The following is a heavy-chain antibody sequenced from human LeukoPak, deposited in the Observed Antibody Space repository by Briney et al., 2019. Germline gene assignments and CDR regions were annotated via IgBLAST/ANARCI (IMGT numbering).Heavy chain of an antibody. J-gene: IGHJ5*02. CDR3: ARGTAKYSSGNWFDP. Sequence: SETLSLSCTVSGGSISSDDYYWSWIRQPPGKGLEWIRYINCSGTTYYNPSLNSRVTISVDTSKNQFTLKLNYVTAADTAVYYCARGTAKYSSGNWFDPWGPGTLVTVSS. D-gene: IGHD6-25*01. CDR2: INCSGTT. CDR1: GGSISSDDYY. V-gene: IGHV4-30-4*08.